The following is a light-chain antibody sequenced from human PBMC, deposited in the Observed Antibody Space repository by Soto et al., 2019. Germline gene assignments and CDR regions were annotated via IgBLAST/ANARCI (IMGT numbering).Light chain of an antibody. Sequence: AIRMTQSPSSFSASTGDRVTITCRATQGMSNYLAWYQQKPRKAPKLLIYRASVLESGVPSRFIGGGSGTNFSLTISYLQSEDFATYYCQQYNSFPQTFGQGTKLEIK. V-gene: IGKV1-8*01. CDR2: RAS. CDR3: QQYNSFPQT. CDR1: QGMSNY. J-gene: IGKJ2*01.